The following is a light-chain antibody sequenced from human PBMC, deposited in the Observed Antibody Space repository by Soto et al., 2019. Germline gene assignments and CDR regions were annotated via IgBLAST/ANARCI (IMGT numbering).Light chain of an antibody. CDR3: QQYHKWPPLT. CDR2: GAS. V-gene: IGKV3-15*01. J-gene: IGKJ4*01. Sequence: EIVMTQSPATLSASPGESATVSCRASQGVAGNLAWYQQKPGQAPRLLIYGASTRATDVPARFSGSGSGTDFTLTISSLQSEDFAVYYCQQYHKWPPLTFGGGTKVDIK. CDR1: QGVAGN.